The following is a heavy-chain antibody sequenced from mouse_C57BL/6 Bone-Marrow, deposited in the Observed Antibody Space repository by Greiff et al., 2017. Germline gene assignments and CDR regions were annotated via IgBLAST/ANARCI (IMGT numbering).Heavy chain of an antibody. V-gene: IGHV1-69*01. Sequence: QVQLQQPGAELVMPGASVKLSCKASGYTFTSYWMHWVKQRPGQGLEWIGEMDPSDSYTNYNQKFKGKSTLTVDKSSSTAYMQLSSLTSEDSAVYYCARMGITTVEDYWGQGTTLTVSS. CDR1: GYTFTSYW. CDR3: ARMGITTVEDY. J-gene: IGHJ2*01. D-gene: IGHD1-1*01. CDR2: MDPSDSYT.